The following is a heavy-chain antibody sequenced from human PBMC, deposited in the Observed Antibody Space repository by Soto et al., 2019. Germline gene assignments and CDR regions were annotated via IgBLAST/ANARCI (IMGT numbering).Heavy chain of an antibody. V-gene: IGHV3-23*01. CDR1: GFTFSTYA. Sequence: GGSLRLSCAASGFTFSTYAMTWVRQAPGKGLEWVSTITGSGGSTYYADSVKGRFTISRDNSKNTLYLQMDSLRAEDTAVYYCAKASRVWDYFDTWGQGALVTVSS. D-gene: IGHD3-16*01. CDR2: ITGSGGST. CDR3: AKASRVWDYFDT. J-gene: IGHJ4*02.